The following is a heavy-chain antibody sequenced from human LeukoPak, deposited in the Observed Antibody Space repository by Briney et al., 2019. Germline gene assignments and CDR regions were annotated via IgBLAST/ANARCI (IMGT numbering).Heavy chain of an antibody. Sequence: ASVKVSCKASGYTSTSYYMHWVRQAPGQGFEWMGIINTSGGSTTYAQKFQGRVSMTRDTSTSTVYLGVSSLRSEDTAVYYCARSQGGNTLWFNPWGQGTLVTVSS. CDR2: INTSGGST. CDR3: ARSQGGNTLWFNP. CDR1: GYTSTSYY. J-gene: IGHJ5*02. V-gene: IGHV1-46*01. D-gene: IGHD4-23*01.